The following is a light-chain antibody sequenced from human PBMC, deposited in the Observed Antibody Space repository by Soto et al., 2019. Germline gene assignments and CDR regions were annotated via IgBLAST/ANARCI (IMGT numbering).Light chain of an antibody. CDR3: SSYTSSRTWV. Sequence: QSALTQPASVSGSPGQSITFSCTGTSSDVGGYNHVSWYQQYPGKAPKLMIYEVSDRPSGISNRFSGSKSGNTASLTISGLQAEDEGVYYCSSYTSSRTWVFGGGTKLTVL. CDR2: EVS. J-gene: IGLJ3*02. CDR1: SSDVGGYNH. V-gene: IGLV2-14*01.